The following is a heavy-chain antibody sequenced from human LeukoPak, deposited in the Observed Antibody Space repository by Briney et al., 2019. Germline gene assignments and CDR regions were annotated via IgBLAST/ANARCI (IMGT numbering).Heavy chain of an antibody. CDR2: IYTSGST. Sequence: SETLSLTCTVSGGSISSYYWSWIRQPPGKGLEWIGYIYTSGSTNYNPSLKSRVTISVDTSKNQFSLKLSSVTAADTAVYYCARLRGSSSYYYYYYMDVWGKGTTVTVSS. CDR1: GGSISSYY. D-gene: IGHD6-6*01. CDR3: ARLRGSSSYYYYYYMDV. V-gene: IGHV4-4*09. J-gene: IGHJ6*03.